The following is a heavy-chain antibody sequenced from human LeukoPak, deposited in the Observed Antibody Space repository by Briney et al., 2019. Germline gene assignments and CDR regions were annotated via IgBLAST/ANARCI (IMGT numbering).Heavy chain of an antibody. CDR3: ARQEAYGSGSYSNY. Sequence: SETLSLTCTVSGGSISSYCWSWIRQPPGKGLEWIGYIFYSGSTYYNPSLKSRVTISVDTSKNQFSLKLSSVTAADTAVYYCARQEAYGSGSYSNYWGQGTLVTVSS. V-gene: IGHV4-59*08. CDR1: GGSISSYC. CDR2: IFYSGST. D-gene: IGHD3-10*01. J-gene: IGHJ4*02.